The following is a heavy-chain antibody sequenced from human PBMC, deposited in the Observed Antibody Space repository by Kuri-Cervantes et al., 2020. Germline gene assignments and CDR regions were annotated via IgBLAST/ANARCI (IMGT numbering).Heavy chain of an antibody. V-gene: IGHV4-61*08. CDR2: IYYSGST. CDR3: ARDGWGRGHERKFDY. D-gene: IGHD2-8*02. CDR1: GGSISSGDYY. Sequence: SETLSLTCTVSGGSISSGDYYWSWIRQPPGKGLEWIGYIYYSGSTNYNPSLKSRVTISVDTSKNQFSPKLSSVTAADTAVYYCARDGWGRGHERKFDYWGQGTLVTVSS. J-gene: IGHJ4*02.